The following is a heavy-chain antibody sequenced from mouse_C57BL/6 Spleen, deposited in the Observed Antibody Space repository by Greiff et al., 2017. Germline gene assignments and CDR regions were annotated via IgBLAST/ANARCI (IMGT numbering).Heavy chain of an antibody. CDR3: AYDYDVAWFAY. V-gene: IGHV1-64*01. J-gene: IGHJ3*01. Sequence: LQQPGAELVKPGASVKLSCKASGYTFTSYWMHWVKQRPGQGLEWIGMIHPNSGSTNYNEKFKSKATLTVDKSSSTAYMQLSSLTSEDSAVYYCAYDYDVAWFAYWGQGTLVTVSA. CDR2: IHPNSGST. D-gene: IGHD2-4*01. CDR1: GYTFTSYW.